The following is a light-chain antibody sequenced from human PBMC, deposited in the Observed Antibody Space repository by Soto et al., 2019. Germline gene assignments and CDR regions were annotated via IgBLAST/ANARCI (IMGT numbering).Light chain of an antibody. CDR2: AAS. J-gene: IGKJ4*02. V-gene: IGKV1-9*01. CDR3: QQLNDCPFT. Sequence: IQLTQSPSSLSASVGDSVTITCRASQGVNRYLSWYQQKPGQAPILLIYAASTRPTGVPARFSGSGSGTDFTLSISSLQPEDFATYYCQQLNDCPFTFGEGTKVEIK. CDR1: QGVNRY.